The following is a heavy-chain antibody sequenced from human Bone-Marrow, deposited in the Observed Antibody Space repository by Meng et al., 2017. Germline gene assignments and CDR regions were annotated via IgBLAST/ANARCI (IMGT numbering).Heavy chain of an antibody. D-gene: IGHD6-19*01. Sequence: GESLKISCQGSGYSFTNYWIGWVRQMPGKGLEWMAIIYPVNSDTKYSPSFQGQVTISVDKSISTVYLQWGSLKASDTAVYYCAAALIGVAGRTWYFDPWGRGTVVTVSS. CDR3: AAALIGVAGRTWYFDP. J-gene: IGHJ2*01. CDR2: IYPVNSDT. CDR1: GYSFTNYW. V-gene: IGHV5-51*01.